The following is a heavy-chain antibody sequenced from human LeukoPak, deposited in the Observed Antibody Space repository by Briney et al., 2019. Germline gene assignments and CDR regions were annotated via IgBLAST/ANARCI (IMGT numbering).Heavy chain of an antibody. Sequence: PGRSLRLSCAASGFSFSTYWMHWVRQAPGKGLVWVSRINSGGSNKVYADSVKGRFTVSRDDAKDTLYLQLNSLRAEDTAVYYCARGGLAGAYFDYWGQGALVTVSS. V-gene: IGHV3-74*01. D-gene: IGHD1-26*01. CDR1: GFSFSTYW. J-gene: IGHJ4*02. CDR2: INSGGSNK. CDR3: ARGGLAGAYFDY.